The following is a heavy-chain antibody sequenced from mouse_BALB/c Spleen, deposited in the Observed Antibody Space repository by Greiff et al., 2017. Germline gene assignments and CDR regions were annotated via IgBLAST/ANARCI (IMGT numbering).Heavy chain of an antibody. CDR2: ISDGGSYT. CDR1: GFTFSDYY. Sequence: EVKLVESGGGLVKPGGSLKLSCAASGFTFSDYYMYWVRQTPEKRLEWVATISDGGSYTYYPDSVKGRFTISRDNAKNNLYLQMSSLKSEDTAMYYCAGIYYGNYVDAMDYWGQGTSVTVSS. J-gene: IGHJ4*01. CDR3: AGIYYGNYVDAMDY. V-gene: IGHV5-4*02. D-gene: IGHD2-1*01.